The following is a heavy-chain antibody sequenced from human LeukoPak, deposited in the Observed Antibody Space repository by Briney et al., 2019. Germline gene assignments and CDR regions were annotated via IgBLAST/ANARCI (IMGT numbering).Heavy chain of an antibody. V-gene: IGHV4-39*01. CDR2: IYYSGST. CDR3: AKTYYYDPFDF. D-gene: IGHD3-22*01. J-gene: IGHJ4*02. CDR1: GGSISNSGYY. Sequence: PSETLSLTCTVSGGSISNSGYYWGWIRQPPGKGLEWIGNIYYSGSTYYNPSLKSRVTISVDTSKNQFSLKLSSVTAADTAVYYCAKTYYYDPFDFWGQGTLVIVSS.